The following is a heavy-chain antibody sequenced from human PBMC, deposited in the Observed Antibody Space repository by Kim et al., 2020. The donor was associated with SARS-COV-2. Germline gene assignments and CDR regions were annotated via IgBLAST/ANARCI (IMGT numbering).Heavy chain of an antibody. CDR3: ARLGYCSGGSCYFRY. D-gene: IGHD2-15*01. V-gene: IGHV4-39*01. Sequence: PSLQSRVTISVDTSKNQFSLKLSSVTAADTAVYYCARLGYCSGGSCYFRYWGQGTLVTVSS. J-gene: IGHJ4*02.